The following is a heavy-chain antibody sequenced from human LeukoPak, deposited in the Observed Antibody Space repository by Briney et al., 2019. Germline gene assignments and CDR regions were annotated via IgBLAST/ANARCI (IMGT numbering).Heavy chain of an antibody. CDR2: INHSGST. V-gene: IGHV4-34*01. CDR1: GGSFSGYY. CDR3: VRTSIAVAGRLRY. Sequence: SETLSLTCAVYGGSFSGYYWSWIRQPPGKGLEWIGEINHSGSTNYNPSLKSRVTISVDTSKNQFSLKLSSVTGADTAVYYCVRTSIAVAGRLRYWGQGTLVTVSS. D-gene: IGHD6-19*01. J-gene: IGHJ4*02.